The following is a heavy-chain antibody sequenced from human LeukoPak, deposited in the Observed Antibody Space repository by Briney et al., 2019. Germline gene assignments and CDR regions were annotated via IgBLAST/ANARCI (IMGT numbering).Heavy chain of an antibody. D-gene: IGHD2-15*01. CDR2: IYYSGST. CDR1: GGSISSSSYY. J-gene: IGHJ6*03. CDR3: ARGYGGICYYYMDV. V-gene: IGHV4-39*07. Sequence: SETLSLTCTVSGGSISSSSYYWGWIRQPPGKGLEWIGSIYYSGSTNYNPSLKSRVTISVDTSKNQFSLKLSSVTAADTAVYYCARGYGGICYYYMDVWGKGTTVTVSS.